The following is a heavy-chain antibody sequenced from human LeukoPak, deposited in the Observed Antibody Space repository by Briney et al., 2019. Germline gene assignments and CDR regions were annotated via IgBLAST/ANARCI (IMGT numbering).Heavy chain of an antibody. D-gene: IGHD6-13*01. CDR2: IYHSGST. Sequence: PSETLSPTCTVSGYSISSGYYWGWIRQPPGKGLEWIGSIYHSGSTYYNPSLKSRVTISVDTSKNQFSLKLSSVTAADTAVYYCARVAAAGMSPLDYWGQGTLVTVSS. J-gene: IGHJ4*02. V-gene: IGHV4-38-2*02. CDR3: ARVAAAGMSPLDY. CDR1: GYSISSGYY.